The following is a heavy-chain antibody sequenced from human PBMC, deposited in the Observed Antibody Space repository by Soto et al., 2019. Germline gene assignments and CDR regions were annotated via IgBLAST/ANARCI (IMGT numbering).Heavy chain of an antibody. J-gene: IGHJ6*03. CDR2: VYNSGAT. D-gene: IGHD2-2*01. Sequence: QVQLQESGPGLVKPSETLSLTCTVFGGSISSYHWSWIRQPPGKGLEWIGEVYNSGATNYHPSLKNRVTISADTSKNHLSLSLSSVTAADTAVYFCAREMGYCTTTSCHAGPLFYYMDVWVKGTTVTVSS. CDR1: GGSISSYH. CDR3: AREMGYCTTTSCHAGPLFYYMDV. V-gene: IGHV4-59*01.